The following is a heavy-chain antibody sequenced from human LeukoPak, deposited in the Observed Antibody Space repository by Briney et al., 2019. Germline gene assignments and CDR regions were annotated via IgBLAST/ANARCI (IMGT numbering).Heavy chain of an antibody. J-gene: IGHJ4*02. V-gene: IGHV5-51*01. CDR2: IYLGDSDT. Sequence: GESLKISCKGSGYIFNSYWIGWVRQMPGKGLEWIGIIYLGDSDTRYSPSFQGQVTISADKSISTAYLQWSSLKASDTAMYYCARRGSYYYASFDYWGQGTLVTVSS. CDR3: ARRGSYYYASFDY. D-gene: IGHD3-10*01. CDR1: GYIFNSYW.